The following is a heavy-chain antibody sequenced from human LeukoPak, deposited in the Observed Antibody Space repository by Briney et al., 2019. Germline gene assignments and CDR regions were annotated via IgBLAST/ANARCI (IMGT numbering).Heavy chain of an antibody. J-gene: IGHJ3*02. V-gene: IGHV3-23*01. Sequence: GGSLRLFCAASGFTFSSYGMSWVRQAPGKGLEWVSAISGSGGSTYYADSVKGRFTISRDNAKNSLYLQMNSLRAEDTAVYHCARDIRAFDIWGQGTMVTVSS. CDR2: ISGSGGST. CDR3: ARDIRAFDI. CDR1: GFTFSSYG.